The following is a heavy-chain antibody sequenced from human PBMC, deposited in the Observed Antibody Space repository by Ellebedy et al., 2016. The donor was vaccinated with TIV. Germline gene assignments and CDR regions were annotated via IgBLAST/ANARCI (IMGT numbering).Heavy chain of an antibody. D-gene: IGHD3-3*01. V-gene: IGHV1-69*06. Sequence: SVKVSXXASGGTFSSYAISWVRQAPGQGLEWMGGIIPIFGTANYAQKFQGRVTITADKSTSTAYMELSSLRSEDTAVYYCARGHASGQYYYYGMDVWGQGTTVTVSS. CDR1: GGTFSSYA. J-gene: IGHJ6*02. CDR2: IIPIFGTA. CDR3: ARGHASGQYYYYGMDV.